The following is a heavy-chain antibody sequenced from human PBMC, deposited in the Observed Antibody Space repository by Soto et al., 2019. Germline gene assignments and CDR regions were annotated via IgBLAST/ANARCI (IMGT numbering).Heavy chain of an antibody. Sequence: SENLSLTCTVSGDSISSYYWSWIRQPPGKGLEWIGYIYYSGSTNYNPSLKSRVTISVDTPKNQFSLKLTSVTAAVTAVYYCARGVATIGPWGQGTLVTVSS. CDR1: GDSISSYY. J-gene: IGHJ5*02. D-gene: IGHD5-12*01. CDR2: IYYSGST. CDR3: ARGVATIGP. V-gene: IGHV4-59*01.